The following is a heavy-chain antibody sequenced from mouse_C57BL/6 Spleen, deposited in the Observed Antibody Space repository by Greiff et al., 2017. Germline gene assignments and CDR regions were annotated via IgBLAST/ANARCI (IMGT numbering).Heavy chain of an antibody. D-gene: IGHD1-1*01. CDR1: GYSFTGYY. CDR2: INPSTGGT. V-gene: IGHV1-42*01. J-gene: IGHJ1*03. CDR3: ARRGNYYGSSYDWYFDV. Sequence: EVQLQQSGPELVKPGASVKISCKASGYSFTGYYMNWVKQSPEKSLEWIGEINPSTGGTTYNQKFKAKATLTVDKSSSTAYMQLKSLTSEDSAVYYCARRGNYYGSSYDWYFDVWGTGTTVTVSS.